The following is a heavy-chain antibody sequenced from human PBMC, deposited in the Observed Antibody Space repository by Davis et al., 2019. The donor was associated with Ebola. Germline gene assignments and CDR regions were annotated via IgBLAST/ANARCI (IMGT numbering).Heavy chain of an antibody. Sequence: PSETLSLTCAVYGGSFSGYYWSWIRQPPGKGLEWIGEINHSGSTNYNPSLKSRVTISVDTSKNQFSLKLSSVTAADTAVYYCAREDGCWGQGTLVTVSS. CDR3: AREDGC. J-gene: IGHJ4*02. CDR2: INHSGST. CDR1: GGSFSGYY. D-gene: IGHD6-19*01. V-gene: IGHV4-34*01.